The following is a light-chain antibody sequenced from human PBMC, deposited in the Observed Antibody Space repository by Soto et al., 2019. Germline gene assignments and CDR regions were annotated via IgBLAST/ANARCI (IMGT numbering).Light chain of an antibody. Sequence: IQLTQSPSSLSASIGDRVTITCRASQDINSYLAWYQQKPGKAPNLLIYEASILQRGVPSRFSGSGSGTDFTLTISSLQPEDVATYYCQKYYSALWTFGQGTKVDIK. CDR3: QKYYSALWT. CDR1: QDINSY. CDR2: EAS. J-gene: IGKJ1*01. V-gene: IGKV1-27*01.